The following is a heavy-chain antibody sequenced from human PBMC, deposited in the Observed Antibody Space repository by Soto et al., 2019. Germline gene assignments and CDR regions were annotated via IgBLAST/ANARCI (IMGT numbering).Heavy chain of an antibody. CDR3: ARVSEDIVVVPAATNWFDP. Sequence: QVQLQESGPGLVKPSQTLSLTCTVSGGSISSGGYYWSWIRQHPGKGLELIGYIYYSGSTYYNPSLKCRVTISVYPSNNQFSLKLSSVTDADTAVYYCARVSEDIVVVPAATNWFDPWGQGTLVTVSS. CDR1: GGSISSGGYY. D-gene: IGHD2-2*01. CDR2: IYYSGST. V-gene: IGHV4-31*03. J-gene: IGHJ5*02.